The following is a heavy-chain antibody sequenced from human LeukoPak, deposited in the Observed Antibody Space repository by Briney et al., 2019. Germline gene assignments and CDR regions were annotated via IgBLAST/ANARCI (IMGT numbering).Heavy chain of an antibody. D-gene: IGHD3-10*01. V-gene: IGHV3-66*01. CDR2: IYSGDTT. Sequence: TGGSLRLSCAASGFTVSTNYMSWVRQAPGKGLEWASVIYSGDTTFYADSVRGKFTISRDNSKNTLYLQMNSLRAEDTAVYYCASILRSSSGYYFDYWGQGTLVTVSS. CDR1: GFTVSTNY. CDR3: ASILRSSSGYYFDY. J-gene: IGHJ4*02.